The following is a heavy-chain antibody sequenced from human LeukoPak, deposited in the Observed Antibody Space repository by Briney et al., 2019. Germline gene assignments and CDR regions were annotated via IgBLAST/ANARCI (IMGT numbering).Heavy chain of an antibody. CDR1: GYSFSDYA. D-gene: IGHD4-17*01. CDR3: ARGRWTATETTYYLDY. CDR2: INAGNGKT. V-gene: IGHV1-3*01. J-gene: IGHJ4*02. Sequence: ASVKVSCKASGYSFSDYAIHWVRQAPGQRLEWMGWINAGNGKTKYSQNLQGRVTITRDRAASTAYMELSSLRSEDTSVYYCARGRWTATETTYYLDYWGQGTLVTVSS.